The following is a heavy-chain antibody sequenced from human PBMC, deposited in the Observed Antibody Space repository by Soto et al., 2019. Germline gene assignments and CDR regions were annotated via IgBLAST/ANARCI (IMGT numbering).Heavy chain of an antibody. D-gene: IGHD6-19*01. CDR3: ARDRMAGGYYYYAMDV. CDR2: ISSSSST. Sequence: EVQLVESGGGLVQPGGSLRLSCAASGFTFSSYSMNWVRQAPGKGLEWLSYISSSSSTRYADSVKGRFTISRDNAKNSLYLQMNSLRDEDTAVYYCARDRMAGGYYYYAMDVWGQGTTVTVSS. J-gene: IGHJ6*02. V-gene: IGHV3-48*02. CDR1: GFTFSSYS.